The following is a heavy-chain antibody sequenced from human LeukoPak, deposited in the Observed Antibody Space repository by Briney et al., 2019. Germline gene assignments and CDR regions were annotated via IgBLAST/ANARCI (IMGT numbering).Heavy chain of an antibody. CDR3: ARGSMVRDPVGY. CDR2: ISSSSSYI. Sequence: PGGSLRLSCAASGFTFSSYSMNWVRQAPGKGLEWVSSISSSSSYIYYADSVKGRFTISRDSAKNSLYLQMNSLRAEDTAVYYCARGSMVRDPVGYWGQGTLVTVSS. V-gene: IGHV3-21*01. CDR1: GFTFSSYS. D-gene: IGHD3-10*01. J-gene: IGHJ4*02.